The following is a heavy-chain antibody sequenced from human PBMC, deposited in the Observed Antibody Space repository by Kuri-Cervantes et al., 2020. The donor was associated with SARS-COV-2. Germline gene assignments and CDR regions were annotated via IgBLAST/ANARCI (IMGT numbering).Heavy chain of an antibody. J-gene: IGHJ6*03. CDR2: LSGSGSAT. CDR3: AREVGATYYYYYYYMDV. Sequence: GESLKISCAASGFTFMNYAMTWVRQAPGKGLEWVSALSGSGSATYYADSVKGRFTISRDNAKNSLYLQMNSLRAEDTAVYYCAREVGATYYYYYYYMDVWGKGTTVTVSS. D-gene: IGHD1-26*01. V-gene: IGHV3-21*01. CDR1: GFTFMNYA.